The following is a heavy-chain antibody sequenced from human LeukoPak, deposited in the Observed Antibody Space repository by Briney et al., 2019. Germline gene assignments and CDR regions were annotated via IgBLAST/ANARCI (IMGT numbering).Heavy chain of an antibody. D-gene: IGHD2-8*01. V-gene: IGHV4-59*01. CDR3: ARGLIRQSAFDI. Sequence: SETLSLTCTVSGGSISNYYWSWIRQPPGKGLGWIAYIYYSGSTNYNPSLKSRVTISIDTSKNQFSLKLTSVTAADTAVYYCARGLIRQSAFDIWGQGTMVTVSS. CDR2: IYYSGST. J-gene: IGHJ3*02. CDR1: GGSISNYY.